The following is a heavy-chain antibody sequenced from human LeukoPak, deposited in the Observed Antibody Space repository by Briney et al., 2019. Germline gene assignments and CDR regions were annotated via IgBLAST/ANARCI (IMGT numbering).Heavy chain of an antibody. CDR1: GYTFTSYG. J-gene: IGHJ4*02. CDR3: ARLASRGGYDPYYFDY. D-gene: IGHD5-12*01. V-gene: IGHV1-18*01. Sequence: ASVKVSCKASGYTFTSYGISWVRQAPGQGLEWMGWISAYNGNTNYAQKLQGRVTMTTDTSTSTAYMELRSLRSDDTAVYYCARLASRGGYDPYYFDYWGQGTLATVSS. CDR2: ISAYNGNT.